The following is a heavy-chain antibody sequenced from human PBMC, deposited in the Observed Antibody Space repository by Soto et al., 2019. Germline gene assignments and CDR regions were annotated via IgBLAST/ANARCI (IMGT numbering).Heavy chain of an antibody. Sequence: GGSTDLACAASGLTGDDYAMDGVRKCPGKGLGLDSAISWASGRIGYADSVKGRRNIAGDYAKNACDLQDDSPRTEGTAVYFGARFQLYYTDISGRPLNAFDVWGEATIVTVSS. CDR1: GLTGDDYA. V-gene: IGHV3-9*01. CDR3: ARFQLYYTDISGRPLNAFDV. CDR2: ISWASGRI. D-gene: IGHD3-22*01. J-gene: IGHJ3*01.